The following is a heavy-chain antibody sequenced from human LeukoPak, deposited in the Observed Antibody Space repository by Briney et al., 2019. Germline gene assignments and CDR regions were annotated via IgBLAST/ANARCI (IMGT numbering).Heavy chain of an antibody. V-gene: IGHV3-53*01. Sequence: GSLRLSCAASGFTVTTNYMNWVRQAPGKGLEWVAVIYSGGTTYYADSVKGRFTISRDNSKNTLYLQMNTLRAEDTAVYYCAMGSGYLFDYWGQGTLVTVSS. CDR1: GFTVTTNY. J-gene: IGHJ4*02. D-gene: IGHD3-3*01. CDR2: IYSGGTT. CDR3: AMGSGYLFDY.